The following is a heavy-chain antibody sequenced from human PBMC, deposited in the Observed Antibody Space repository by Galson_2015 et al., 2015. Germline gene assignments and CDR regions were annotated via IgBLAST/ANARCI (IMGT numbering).Heavy chain of an antibody. CDR3: TTDLGSGWFSDIDY. Sequence: SLRLSCAASGFTFSNAWMSWVRQAPGKGLGWVGRIKSKTDGGTTDYAAPVKGRFTISRDDSKNTLYLQMNSLKTEDTAVYYCTTDLGSGWFSDIDYWGQGTLVTVSS. V-gene: IGHV3-15*01. J-gene: IGHJ4*02. D-gene: IGHD6-19*01. CDR2: IKSKTDGGTT. CDR1: GFTFSNAW.